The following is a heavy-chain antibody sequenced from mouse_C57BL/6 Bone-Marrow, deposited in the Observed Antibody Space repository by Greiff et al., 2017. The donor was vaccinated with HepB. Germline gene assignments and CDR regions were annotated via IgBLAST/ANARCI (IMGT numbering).Heavy chain of an antibody. Sequence: QVQLQQSGAELVKPGASVKMSCKASGYTFTSYWITWVKQRPGQGLEWIGDIYPGSGSTNYNEKFKSKATLTVDTSSSTAYMRLSSLTSEDSAVYYCARSRNYGSWYFDVWGTGTTVTVSS. D-gene: IGHD1-1*01. J-gene: IGHJ1*03. CDR1: GYTFTSYW. CDR3: ARSRNYGSWYFDV. CDR2: IYPGSGST. V-gene: IGHV1-55*01.